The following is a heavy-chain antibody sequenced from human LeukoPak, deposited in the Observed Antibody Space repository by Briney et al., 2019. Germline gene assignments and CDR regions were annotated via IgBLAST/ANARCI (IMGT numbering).Heavy chain of an antibody. Sequence: PSETLSLTCAVYGGSFSGYYWSWIRQPPGKGREWIGEINHSGSTNYNPSLKSRVTISVDTSKNHFSLKLSSVTAADTAVYYCARYPTAMVSFDYWGQGTLVTVSS. V-gene: IGHV4-34*01. CDR1: GGSFSGYY. CDR3: ARYPTAMVSFDY. D-gene: IGHD5-18*01. J-gene: IGHJ4*02. CDR2: INHSGST.